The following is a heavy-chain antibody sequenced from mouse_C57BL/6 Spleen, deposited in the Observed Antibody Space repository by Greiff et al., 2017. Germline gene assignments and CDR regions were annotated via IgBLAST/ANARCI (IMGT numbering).Heavy chain of an antibody. Sequence: QVQLQQSGAELARPGASVKLSCKASGYTFTSYGISWVKQRTGQGLEWIGEIYPRSGNTYYNEKFKGKATLTADKSSSTAYMELRSLTSEDSAVYFCARAYYYGSSYNWYFDVWGTGTTVTVSS. J-gene: IGHJ1*03. CDR2: IYPRSGNT. CDR1: GYTFTSYG. D-gene: IGHD1-1*01. CDR3: ARAYYYGSSYNWYFDV. V-gene: IGHV1-81*01.